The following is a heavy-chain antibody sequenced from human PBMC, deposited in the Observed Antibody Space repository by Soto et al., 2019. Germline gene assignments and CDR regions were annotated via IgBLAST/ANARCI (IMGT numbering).Heavy chain of an antibody. Sequence: GGSLRLSCAASGFTFSSYAMSWVRQAPGKGLEWVSAISGSGGSTYYADSVKGRFTISRDNSKNTLYLQMNSLRAEDTAVYYCAKAGTMVRGVIITGPAYYYGMDVWGQGTTVTVS. V-gene: IGHV3-23*01. CDR2: ISGSGGST. D-gene: IGHD3-10*01. CDR1: GFTFSSYA. J-gene: IGHJ6*02. CDR3: AKAGTMVRGVIITGPAYYYGMDV.